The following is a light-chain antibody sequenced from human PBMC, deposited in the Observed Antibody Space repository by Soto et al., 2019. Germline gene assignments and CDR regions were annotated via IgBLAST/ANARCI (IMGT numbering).Light chain of an antibody. Sequence: QSALTQPPSVSGSPRQSVTISCTGTSSDVGSYNRVSWYQQPPGTAPKLMIYEVSNRPSGVPDRFSGSKSGNTASLTISGLQAEDEADYYCSSYTSSSIYVFGTGTKLTVL. CDR2: EVS. V-gene: IGLV2-18*02. CDR3: SSYTSSSIYV. CDR1: SSDVGSYNR. J-gene: IGLJ1*01.